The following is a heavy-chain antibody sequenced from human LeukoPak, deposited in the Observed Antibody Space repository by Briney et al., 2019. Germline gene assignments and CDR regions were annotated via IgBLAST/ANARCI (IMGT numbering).Heavy chain of an antibody. Sequence: GSSVTVSCTASGGTFSSYAISWVRQAPGQGLEWMGGIIPIFGTANYAQKFQGRVTITADESTSTAYMELSSLRSEDTAVYYCARDTEAYYYDSSGYYFNWFDPWGQGTLVTVSS. D-gene: IGHD3-22*01. CDR2: IIPIFGTA. V-gene: IGHV1-69*01. CDR1: GGTFSSYA. CDR3: ARDTEAYYYDSSGYYFNWFDP. J-gene: IGHJ5*02.